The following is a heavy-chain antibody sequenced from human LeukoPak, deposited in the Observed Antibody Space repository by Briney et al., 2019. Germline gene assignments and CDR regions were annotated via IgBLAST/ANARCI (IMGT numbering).Heavy chain of an antibody. CDR3: ARVRPPNYGPLYYYYMDV. V-gene: IGHV4-30-4*08. D-gene: IGHD3-10*01. CDR1: GDSISSGDYY. Sequence: SQTLSLTCTASGDSISSGDYYWSWIRQPPGKGLEWIGEINHSGSTNYNPSLKSRVTISVDTSKNQFSLKLSSVTAADTAVFYCARVRPPNYGPLYYYYMDVWGKGTTVTISS. J-gene: IGHJ6*03. CDR2: INHSGST.